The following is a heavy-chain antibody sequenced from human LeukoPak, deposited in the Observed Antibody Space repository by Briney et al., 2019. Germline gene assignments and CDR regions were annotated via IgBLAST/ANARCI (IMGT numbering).Heavy chain of an antibody. Sequence: SETLSLTCTVSGGSISSSSYYWGWIRQPPGKGLEWIGSIYYSGSTYYNPSLKSRVTISVDTSKNQFSLKLSSVTAADTAVYYCARVPLLGGSGSYYYYYYMDVWGKGTTVTVSS. CDR3: ARVPLLGGSGSYYYYYYMDV. CDR2: IYYSGST. D-gene: IGHD3-10*01. CDR1: GGSISSSSYY. V-gene: IGHV4-39*07. J-gene: IGHJ6*03.